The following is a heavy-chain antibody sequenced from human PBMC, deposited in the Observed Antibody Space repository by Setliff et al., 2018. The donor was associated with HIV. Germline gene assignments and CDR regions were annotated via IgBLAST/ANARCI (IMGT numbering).Heavy chain of an antibody. D-gene: IGHD2-15*01. V-gene: IGHV1-18*01. CDR2: ISAYNGNT. Sequence: ASVKVSCKASGYTFTSYGISWVRQAPGRGLEWMGWISAYNGNTNYAQKLRDRVTLTTDTSTSTAYMEIKSLTSDDTAVYYCARGYCGGGICYSPNWLDPWGQGTLVTVSS. CDR3: ARGYCGGGICYSPNWLDP. J-gene: IGHJ5*02. CDR1: GYTFTSYG.